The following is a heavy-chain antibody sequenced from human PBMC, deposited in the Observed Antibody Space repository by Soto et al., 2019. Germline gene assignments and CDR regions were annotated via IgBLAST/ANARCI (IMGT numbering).Heavy chain of an antibody. Sequence: PGGSLSLSCAASGFTFSDHYMDWVRQAPGKGLEWVGRTRNKANSYTTEYSASVKGRLTISRDDSKNSLFLKMNSLKTEDTAVFYFASLYNWNYFYSGYYYGMDVWGQGTTVTVSS. CDR3: ASLYNWNYFYSGYYYGMDV. V-gene: IGHV3-72*01. CDR1: GFTFSDHY. J-gene: IGHJ6*02. D-gene: IGHD1-7*01. CDR2: TRNKANSYTT.